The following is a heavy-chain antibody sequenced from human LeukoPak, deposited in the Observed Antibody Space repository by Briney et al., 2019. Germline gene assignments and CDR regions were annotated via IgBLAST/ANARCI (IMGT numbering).Heavy chain of an antibody. D-gene: IGHD3-10*02. CDR3: AELGITMIGGV. Sequence: AGGSLRLSCAASGFTFTSYNMNRVRQAPGKGLEWVSSITSSSSYIYYADSVKGRFTISRDNAKNSLYLQMNSLRAEDTAVYYCAELGITMIGGVWGKGTTVTISS. CDR1: GFTFTSYN. J-gene: IGHJ6*04. CDR2: ITSSSSYI. V-gene: IGHV3-21*01.